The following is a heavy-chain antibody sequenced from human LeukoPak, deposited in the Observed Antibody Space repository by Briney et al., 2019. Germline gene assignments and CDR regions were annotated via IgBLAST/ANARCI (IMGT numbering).Heavy chain of an antibody. V-gene: IGHV3-48*02. CDR3: ARGGTIFGVVTNP. J-gene: IGHJ5*02. D-gene: IGHD3-3*01. CDR2: ISIGSSTI. Sequence: GGSLRLSCAGSGFTFSSFNMNWVRQAPGKGLEWVSYISIGSSTISYADSVKGRFTISRDNAKNSLYLQMNSLRDEDTAIYHCARGGTIFGVVTNPWGQGTLVTVTS. CDR1: GFTFSSFN.